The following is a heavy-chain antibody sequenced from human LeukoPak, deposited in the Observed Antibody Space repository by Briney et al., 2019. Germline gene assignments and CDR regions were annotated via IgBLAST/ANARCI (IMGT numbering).Heavy chain of an antibody. D-gene: IGHD5-24*01. Sequence: SETLSLTCTVSGGSISSYYWSWIRQPAGKGLEWIGSIYYSGSTYYNPSLKSRVTISVDMSKNQFSLKLNSVTAADTAVYYCARDLQGDGYNRAEFDYWGQGTLVTVSS. CDR3: ARDLQGDGYNRAEFDY. CDR2: IYYSGST. V-gene: IGHV4-59*04. CDR1: GGSISSYY. J-gene: IGHJ4*02.